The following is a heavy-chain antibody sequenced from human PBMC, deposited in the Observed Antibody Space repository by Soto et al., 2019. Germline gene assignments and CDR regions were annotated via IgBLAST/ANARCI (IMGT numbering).Heavy chain of an antibody. V-gene: IGHV3-13*01. Sequence: EVQLVESGGGLVQPGGSLRLSCAASGFTFSSYDMHWVRQATGKGLEWVSAIGTAGDTYYPGSVKGRFTISRENAKNSLYLQRTSLRAGDTAVYSWARRGGGDIGDWGQGTLVTVSS. J-gene: IGHJ4*02. D-gene: IGHD5-12*01. CDR1: GFTFSSYD. CDR3: ARRGGGDIGD. CDR2: IGTAGDT.